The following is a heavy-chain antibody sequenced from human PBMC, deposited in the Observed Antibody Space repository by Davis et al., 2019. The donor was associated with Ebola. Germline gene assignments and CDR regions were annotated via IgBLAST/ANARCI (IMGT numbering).Heavy chain of an antibody. CDR3: AKDTSNVWFDV. J-gene: IGHJ3*01. V-gene: IGHV3-23*01. Sequence: PGGSLRLSCAASGFTFSNYGMHWVRRAPGKGLEWVSTLGLSADTYYADSVKGRFTISRDNSKNTLHLQMNSLRVEDTAIYYCAKDTSNVWFDVWGQGTMVTVAS. CDR2: LGLSADT. CDR1: GFTFSNYG. D-gene: IGHD6-19*01.